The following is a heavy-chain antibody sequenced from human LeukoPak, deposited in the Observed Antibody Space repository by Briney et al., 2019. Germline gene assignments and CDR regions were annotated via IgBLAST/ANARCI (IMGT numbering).Heavy chain of an antibody. Sequence: SETLSLTCAVYGGSFSGYYWSWIRQPPGKRLEWIGEINHSGSTNYNPSLKSRVTISVDTSKNQFSLKLSSVTAADTAVYYCARLSYYYDSSGTDYWGQGTLVTVSS. CDR2: INHSGST. CDR3: ARLSYYYDSSGTDY. V-gene: IGHV4-34*01. CDR1: GGSFSGYY. J-gene: IGHJ4*02. D-gene: IGHD3-22*01.